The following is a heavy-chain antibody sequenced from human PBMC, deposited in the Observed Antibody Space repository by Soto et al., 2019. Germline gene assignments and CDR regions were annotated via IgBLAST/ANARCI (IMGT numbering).Heavy chain of an antibody. CDR1: GFSLSTSGVG. V-gene: IGHV2-5*02. J-gene: IGHJ4*02. D-gene: IGHD3-10*01. Sequence: QITLKESGPTLVKPTQTLTLTCTFSGFSLSTSGVGVGWIRQPPGKALEWLAVIYWDDDKRSSSSLKSRLTITKDPSKHQVVLTMTNMDPVDTATYYCAHHPYYGLAPYSFDYWGQGILVTVSS. CDR3: AHHPYYGLAPYSFDY. CDR2: IYWDDDK.